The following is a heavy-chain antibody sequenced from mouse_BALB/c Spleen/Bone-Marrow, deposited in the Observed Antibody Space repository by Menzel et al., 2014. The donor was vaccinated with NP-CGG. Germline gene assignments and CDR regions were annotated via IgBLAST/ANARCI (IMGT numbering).Heavy chain of an antibody. CDR3: ARRYYVLWYFDV. D-gene: IGHD1-1*01. V-gene: IGHV1-54*01. J-gene: IGHJ1*01. CDR2: INPGTGDT. Sequence: QVQLKQSGAELVRPGTSVKVSCKASGYAFTNYLIEWVKQRPGQGLEWIGVINPGTGDTNYNEKFKGKATLTADKSSNTAYMQFSSLTSDDSAVYFCARRYYVLWYFDVWGAGTTVTVSS. CDR1: GYAFTNYL.